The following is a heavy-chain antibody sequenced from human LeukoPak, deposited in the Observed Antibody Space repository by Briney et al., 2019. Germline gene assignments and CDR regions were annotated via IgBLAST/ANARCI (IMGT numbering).Heavy chain of an antibody. Sequence: SETLSLTCTVSGYSISSGYSWGWIRQPPGKGLEWIGSIYHSGSTYYNPSLKSRVTISVDTSKNQFSLKLSSVTAADTAVYYCARDWYYYDSSGPPYYFDYWGQGTLVTVSS. CDR3: ARDWYYYDSSGPPYYFDY. CDR1: GYSISSGYS. CDR2: IYHSGST. D-gene: IGHD3-22*01. V-gene: IGHV4-38-2*02. J-gene: IGHJ4*02.